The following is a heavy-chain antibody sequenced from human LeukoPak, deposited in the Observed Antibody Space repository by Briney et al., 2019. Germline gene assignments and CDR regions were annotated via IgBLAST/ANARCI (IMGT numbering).Heavy chain of an antibody. CDR2: INSDGSST. CDR3: ARDIPLRLDP. J-gene: IGHJ5*02. CDR1: GFTFSSNW. D-gene: IGHD2-2*02. Sequence: GGSLRLSCAASGFTFSSNWMHWVRQGPGKGLVWVSRINSDGSSTNYADSVKGRFIISGDDAKNTLYLQMNSLRADDTAVCYCARDIPLRLDPWGQGTLVTVSS. V-gene: IGHV3-74*01.